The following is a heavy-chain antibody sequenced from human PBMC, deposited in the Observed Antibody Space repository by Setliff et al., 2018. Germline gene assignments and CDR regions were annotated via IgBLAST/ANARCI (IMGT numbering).Heavy chain of an antibody. V-gene: IGHV3-21*01. CDR1: GFTFKRYY. Sequence: GGSLRLSCAASGFTFKRYYMSWVRQAPGKGLEWVSSISSSSSYMFYVESVKGRFTISRDNAKNSLYLQMNSLRVEDTAGYYCARDVFDFRTGQAGPWGQGTLVTVSS. CDR3: ARDVFDFRTGQAGP. CDR2: ISSSSSYM. J-gene: IGHJ5*02. D-gene: IGHD3-3*01.